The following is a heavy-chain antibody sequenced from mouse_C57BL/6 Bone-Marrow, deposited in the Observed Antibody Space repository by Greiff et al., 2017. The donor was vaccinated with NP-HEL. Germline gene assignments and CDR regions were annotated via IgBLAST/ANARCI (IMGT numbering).Heavy chain of an antibody. J-gene: IGHJ2*01. CDR2: IYPGSGNT. Sequence: QVQLQQSGAELVRPGASVKLSCKASGYTFTDYYINWVKQRPGQGLEWIARIYPGSGNTYYNEKFKGKATLTAEKSSSTAYMQLSSLTSEDSAVYFCARYPWGYWGQGTTLTVSS. CDR1: GYTFTDYY. V-gene: IGHV1-76*01. CDR3: ARYPWGY.